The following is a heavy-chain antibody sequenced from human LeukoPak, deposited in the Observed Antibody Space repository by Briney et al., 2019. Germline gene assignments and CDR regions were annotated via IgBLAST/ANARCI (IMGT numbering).Heavy chain of an antibody. Sequence: GGSLRLSCVASGFTFSRFEMNWVRQAPGKGLEWISHISTGTYIAYTDSVKGRFTISRDNAENSLYLQMNSLRAEDTAVYYCAKSGYNRFDYWGQGTLVTVSS. CDR1: GFTFSRFE. CDR2: ISTGTYI. D-gene: IGHD5-24*01. V-gene: IGHV3-48*03. J-gene: IGHJ4*02. CDR3: AKSGYNRFDY.